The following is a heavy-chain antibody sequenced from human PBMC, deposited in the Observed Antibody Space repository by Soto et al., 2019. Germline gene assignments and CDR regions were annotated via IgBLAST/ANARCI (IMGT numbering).Heavy chain of an antibody. D-gene: IGHD3-3*01. J-gene: IGHJ6*02. V-gene: IGHV2-5*02. CDR1: GFSLSTSGGG. CDR3: ALAYYDGWSGYISALAI. CDR2: NYWDDDT. Sequence: GSGPNPLNPRQALALTCTFSGFSLSTSGGGVGWIRQPPGKALEWVALNYWDDDTRYSTFLKSRLTITKDTSKNQVVLTMTHMEHVDTAPYYFALAYYDGWSGYISALAIRGQGTTVTVSS.